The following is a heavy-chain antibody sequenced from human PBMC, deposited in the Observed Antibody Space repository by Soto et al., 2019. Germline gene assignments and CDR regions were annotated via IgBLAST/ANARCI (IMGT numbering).Heavy chain of an antibody. CDR3: ARGSSIAGLYYGMDV. Sequence: SETLSLTSAVYGGSFRGYYWSWIRQQPGKGLEWIGYNYYSGITYYNPSLKSRVTISLDTSKNQFSLKLSSVTAADTAVYYCARGSSIAGLYYGMDVWGQGTTVTVSS. V-gene: IGHV4-34*09. CDR2: NYYSGIT. J-gene: IGHJ6*02. D-gene: IGHD6-6*01. CDR1: GGSFRGYY.